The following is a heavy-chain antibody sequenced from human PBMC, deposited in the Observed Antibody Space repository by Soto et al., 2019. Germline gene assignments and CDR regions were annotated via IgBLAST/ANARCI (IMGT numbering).Heavy chain of an antibody. CDR3: AREVVVVPAAPLGEYYYYYYGMDF. D-gene: IGHD2-2*01. Sequence: GGSLRLSCAASGFTFSSYWMSWVRQAPGKGLEWVANIKQDGSETYYVDSVKGRFTISRDNAKNSLYLQMNSLRAEDTAVYYCAREVVVVPAAPLGEYYYYYYGMDFWGQGTTVTVSS. J-gene: IGHJ6*02. CDR2: IKQDGSET. V-gene: IGHV3-7*01. CDR1: GFTFSSYW.